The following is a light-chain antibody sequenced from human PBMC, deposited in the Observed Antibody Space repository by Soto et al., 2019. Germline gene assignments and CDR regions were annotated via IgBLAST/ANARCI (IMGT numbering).Light chain of an antibody. CDR1: QGITAD. CDR2: AAS. Sequence: AIQMTQSPSSLSASVGDRVTITCRASQGITADLGWYQQKPGKAPKLLIYAASSLQSGVPSRFSGSGSGTDFTLTISSLQPEDFATYYCLQNFNFPWTFGLGKKVEIK. CDR3: LQNFNFPWT. J-gene: IGKJ1*01. V-gene: IGKV1-6*01.